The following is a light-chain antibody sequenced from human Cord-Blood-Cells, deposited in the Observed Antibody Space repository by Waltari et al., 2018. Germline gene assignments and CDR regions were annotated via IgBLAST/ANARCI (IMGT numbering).Light chain of an antibody. CDR1: QTISSY. CDR2: AES. CDR3: QQSYSTPYT. J-gene: IGKJ2*01. V-gene: IGKV1-39*01. Sequence: DIQMNQSPSSLSASVGVRVTITCRASQTISSYLNWYQQKPGKAPNLLIYAESSLQSGVPSRFRGSGAGTDFTLTISSLQPEDFATYYCQQSYSTPYTFGQGTKLEIK.